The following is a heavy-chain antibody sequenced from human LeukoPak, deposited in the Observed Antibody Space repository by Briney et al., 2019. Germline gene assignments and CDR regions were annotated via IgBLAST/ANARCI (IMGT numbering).Heavy chain of an antibody. CDR2: ISWNSGTI. J-gene: IGHJ5*02. Sequence: PGRSLRLSCAASGFTFDDYAMHWVRQVPGKGLQWVSGISWNSGTIQYADSSKGRFTISRDNANNSLYLQMNSLRAEDTAVYYCARGSGSYYFGNWFDPWGQGTLVTVSS. CDR1: GFTFDDYA. D-gene: IGHD1-26*01. CDR3: ARGSGSYYFGNWFDP. V-gene: IGHV3-9*01.